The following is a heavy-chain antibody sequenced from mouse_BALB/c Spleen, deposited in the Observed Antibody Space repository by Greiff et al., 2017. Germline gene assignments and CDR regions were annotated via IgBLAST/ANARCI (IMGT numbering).Heavy chain of an antibody. V-gene: IGHV3-2*02. D-gene: IGHD2-4*01. CDR2: ISYSGST. J-gene: IGHJ2*01. CDR1: GYSITSDYA. CDR3: ARLITYYFDY. Sequence: QSGPGLVKPSQSLSLTCTVTGYSITSDYAWNWIRQFPGNKLEWMGYISYSGSTSYNPSLKSRISITRDTSKNQFFLQLNSVTTEDTATYYCARLITYYFDYWGQGTTLTVSS.